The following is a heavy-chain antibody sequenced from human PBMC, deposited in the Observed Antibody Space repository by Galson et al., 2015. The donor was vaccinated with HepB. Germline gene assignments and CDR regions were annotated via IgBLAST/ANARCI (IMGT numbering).Heavy chain of an antibody. CDR2: IIPIFGAA. CDR3: ARGDPITLQRKCSSTSCYNLPPASLVVYGMDV. D-gene: IGHD2-2*02. Sequence: SVKVSCKASGGTFSSYAISWVRQAPGQGLEWVGGIIPIFGAANYVQKFQGRVTITADESTSTAYMELSSLRSEDTAVYYCARGDPITLQRKCSSTSCYNLPPASLVVYGMDVWGQGTTVTVSS. J-gene: IGHJ6*02. V-gene: IGHV1-69*13. CDR1: GGTFSSYA.